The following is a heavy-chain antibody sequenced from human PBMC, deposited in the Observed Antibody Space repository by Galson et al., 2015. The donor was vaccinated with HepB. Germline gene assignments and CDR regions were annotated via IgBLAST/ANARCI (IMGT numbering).Heavy chain of an antibody. J-gene: IGHJ4*02. CDR3: AKDNRVVITHNDY. CDR1: GFTFSSYG. V-gene: IGHV3-23*01. Sequence: SLRLSCAASGFTFSSYGMSWVRQAPGKGLEWVSGICGSAAGTFYADSVKGRFTISRDDSKNTLYLQMNSLRAEDTAVYYCAKDNRVVITHNDYWGQGTLVTVSS. D-gene: IGHD3-22*01. CDR2: ICGSAAGT.